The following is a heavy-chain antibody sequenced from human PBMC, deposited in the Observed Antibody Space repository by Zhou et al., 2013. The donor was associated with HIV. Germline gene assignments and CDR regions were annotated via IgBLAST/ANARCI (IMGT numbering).Heavy chain of an antibody. J-gene: IGHJ4*02. D-gene: IGHD3-22*01. CDR1: GGTFSSYA. CDR3: ARSHSGYYDSSGYFDY. CDR2: IIPILGIA. V-gene: IGHV1-69*04. Sequence: QVQLVQSGAEVKKPGSSVKVSCKASGGTFSSYAISWVRQAPGQGLEWMGRIIPILGIANYAQKFQGRVTITADKSTSTAYMELSSLRSEDTAVYYCARSHSGYYDSSGYFDYWGQGTLVTVSS.